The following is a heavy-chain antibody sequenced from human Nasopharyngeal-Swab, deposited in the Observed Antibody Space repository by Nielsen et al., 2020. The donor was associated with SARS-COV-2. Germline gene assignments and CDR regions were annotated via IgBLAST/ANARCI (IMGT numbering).Heavy chain of an antibody. Sequence: GGSLRLSCAASGFTFSSYAMNWVRQAPGKGLEWVSAISRTSSTYYADSVKGRFTISRDSSTNTLYLQMNSLRVEDTAVYYCARDLGGGYCTTTNCLGSWGQGTLVTVSS. CDR3: ARDLGGGYCTTTNCLGS. D-gene: IGHD2-2*01. CDR1: GFTFSSYA. CDR2: ISRTSST. V-gene: IGHV3-23*01. J-gene: IGHJ1*01.